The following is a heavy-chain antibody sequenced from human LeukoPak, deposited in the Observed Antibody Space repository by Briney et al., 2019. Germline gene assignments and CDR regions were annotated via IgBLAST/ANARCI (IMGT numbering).Heavy chain of an antibody. CDR3: ARGYSSSWYEVRYYYYYMDV. J-gene: IGHJ6*03. D-gene: IGHD6-13*01. CDR1: GGSISSYY. CDR2: IYYSGST. Sequence: SETLSLTCTVSGGSISSYYWSWIRQPPGKGLEWIGYIYYSGSTNYNPSLKSRVTISVDTSKNQFSLKLSSVTAADTAVYYCARGYSSSWYEVRYYYYYMDVWGKGTTVTVSS. V-gene: IGHV4-59*01.